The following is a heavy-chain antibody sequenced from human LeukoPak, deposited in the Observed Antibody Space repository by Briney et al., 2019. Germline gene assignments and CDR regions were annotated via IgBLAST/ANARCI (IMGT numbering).Heavy chain of an antibody. J-gene: IGHJ3*02. CDR2: IIPIFGIA. V-gene: IGHV1-69*04. CDR3: ARGVVVVVAATGGAFDI. CDR1: GGTFSSYA. D-gene: IGHD2-15*01. Sequence: SVKVSCKASGGTFSSYAISWVRQAPGQGLEWMGRIIPIFGIANYAQKFQGRVTITADKSTSTAYMELSSLRSEDTAVYYCARGVVVVVAATGGAFDIWGQGTMVTVSS.